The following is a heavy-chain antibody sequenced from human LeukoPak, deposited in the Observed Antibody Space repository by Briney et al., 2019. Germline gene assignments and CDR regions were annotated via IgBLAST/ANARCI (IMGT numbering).Heavy chain of an antibody. CDR1: GYRFTNYW. CDR3: ARIAVAGNLQNAFDI. J-gene: IGHJ3*02. CDR2: IYPGDSDT. Sequence: GESLKISCKGSGYRFTNYWIGWVRQMPGKGLEWMGIIYPGDSDTRYSPSFQGQVTISADKSISTAYLQWSSLKASDTAMCYCARIAVAGNLQNAFDIWGQGTMVIVSS. V-gene: IGHV5-51*01. D-gene: IGHD6-19*01.